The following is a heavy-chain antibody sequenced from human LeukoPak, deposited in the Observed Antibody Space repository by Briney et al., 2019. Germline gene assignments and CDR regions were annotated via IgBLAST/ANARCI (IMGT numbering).Heavy chain of an antibody. CDR2: ISYDGRNK. CDR3: ARSAHVLLWFGELFIDY. Sequence: PGRSLRLSCAASGFTFSSYAMHWVRQAPGKGLEWVAVISYDGRNKYYADSVKGRFTISRDNSKNTLYLQMNSLRAEDTAVYYCARSAHVLLWFGELFIDYWGQGTLVTVSS. V-gene: IGHV3-30*04. CDR1: GFTFSSYA. D-gene: IGHD3-10*01. J-gene: IGHJ4*02.